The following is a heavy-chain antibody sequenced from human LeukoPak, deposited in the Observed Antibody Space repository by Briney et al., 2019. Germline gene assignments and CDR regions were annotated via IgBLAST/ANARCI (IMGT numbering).Heavy chain of an antibody. D-gene: IGHD3/OR15-3a*01. J-gene: IGHJ5*02. V-gene: IGHV1-69*04. Sequence: SVKVSCKASGGTFSSYAISWVRQAPGQGLEWMGRIIPILGIANYAQKFQGRATITADKSTSTAYMELSSLRSEDTAVYYCARGSGQAVDFWFDPWGQGTLVTVSS. CDR2: IIPILGIA. CDR1: GGTFSSYA. CDR3: ARGSGQAVDFWFDP.